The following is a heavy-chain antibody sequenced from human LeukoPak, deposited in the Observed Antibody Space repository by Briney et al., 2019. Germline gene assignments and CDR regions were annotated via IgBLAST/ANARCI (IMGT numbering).Heavy chain of an antibody. CDR2: ISAYNGNT. CDR1: GYTFTSYG. J-gene: IGHJ4*02. CDR3: ARHVPKTYYYDSSGFFFGY. Sequence: ASVKVSCKASGYTFTSYGISWVRQAPGQGLEWMGWISAYNGNTNYAQKLQGRVTMTTDTSTSTAYMELRSLRSDDTAVYYCARHVPKTYYYDSSGFFFGYWGQGTLVTVSS. V-gene: IGHV1-18*01. D-gene: IGHD3-22*01.